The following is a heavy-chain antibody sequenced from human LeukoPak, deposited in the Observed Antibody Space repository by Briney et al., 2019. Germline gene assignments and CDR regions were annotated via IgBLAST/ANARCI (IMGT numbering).Heavy chain of an antibody. V-gene: IGHV4-39*06. Sequence: SETLSLTCTVSGGSISSYYWSWIRQPPGKGLEWIGSIYYSGSTYYNPSLKSRVTISVDTSKNQFPLKLSSVTAADTAVYYCARYVRIAAAGTASDAFDIWGQGTMVTVSS. CDR1: GGSISSYY. D-gene: IGHD6-13*01. CDR2: IYYSGST. CDR3: ARYVRIAAAGTASDAFDI. J-gene: IGHJ3*02.